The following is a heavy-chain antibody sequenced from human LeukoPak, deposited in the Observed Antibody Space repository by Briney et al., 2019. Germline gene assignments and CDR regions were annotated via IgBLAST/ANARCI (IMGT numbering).Heavy chain of an antibody. CDR2: ISAYNGNT. Sequence: ASVKVSCKAAGYTFTSYGISWVRQAPGQGLEWMGWISAYNGNTNYAQKLQGRVTMTTDTSTSTAYMELRSLRSDDTAVYYCARDSALDDIVVVPAAIDWFDPWGQGTLVTVSS. CDR1: GYTFTSYG. V-gene: IGHV1-18*01. CDR3: ARDSALDDIVVVPAAIDWFDP. D-gene: IGHD2-2*01. J-gene: IGHJ5*02.